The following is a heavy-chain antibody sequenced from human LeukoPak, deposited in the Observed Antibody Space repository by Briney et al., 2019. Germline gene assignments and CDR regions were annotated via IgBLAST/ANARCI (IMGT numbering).Heavy chain of an antibody. D-gene: IGHD2-15*01. CDR1: GYSFTIYW. Sequence: RGESLKISCKGSGYSFTIYWIGWVRQMPGKGLEWMGIIYPGASDTRYSPSFQGQVTISADKSISTAYLQWSSLEASDTAMYYCARRYCSGGSCFDSWGQGTLVTVSS. CDR2: IYPGASDT. CDR3: ARRYCSGGSCFDS. V-gene: IGHV5-51*01. J-gene: IGHJ4*02.